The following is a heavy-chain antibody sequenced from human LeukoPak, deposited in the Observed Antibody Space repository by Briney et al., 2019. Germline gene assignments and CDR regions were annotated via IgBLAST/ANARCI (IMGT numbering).Heavy chain of an antibody. CDR3: AKQFGYCSSTSCYPDQAFDI. J-gene: IGHJ3*02. V-gene: IGHV3-23*01. CDR1: GFTFSSYA. D-gene: IGHD2-2*01. Sequence: PGGSLRLSCAASGFTFSSYAMSWVRQAPGKGLEWVSAISGSGGSTYYADSVKGRFTISRDNSKNTLYLQMNSLRAEGTAVYYCAKQFGYCSSTSCYPDQAFDIWGQGTMVTVSS. CDR2: ISGSGGST.